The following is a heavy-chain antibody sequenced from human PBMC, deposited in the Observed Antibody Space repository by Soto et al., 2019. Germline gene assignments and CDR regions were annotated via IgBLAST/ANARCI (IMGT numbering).Heavy chain of an antibody. V-gene: IGHV1-2*02. CDR3: ARDRVDYSSFHYGMDV. D-gene: IGHD6-19*01. J-gene: IGHJ6*02. CDR2: INPNSGGT. CDR1: GYTFSGYY. Sequence: ASVKVSCKASGYTFSGYYMHWVRQAPGQGLEWMGWINPNSGGTNYPQKFRDRVTMTRDTSSRTAYMELSSLTSDDTAVYFCARDRVDYSSFHYGMDVWGQGTTVTVSS.